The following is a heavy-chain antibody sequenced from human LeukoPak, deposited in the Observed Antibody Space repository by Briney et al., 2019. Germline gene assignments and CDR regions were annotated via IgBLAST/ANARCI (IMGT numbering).Heavy chain of an antibody. J-gene: IGHJ6*02. CDR3: ARPHVGSGTRGYYYYYGMDV. D-gene: IGHD3-10*01. V-gene: IGHV4-34*01. Sequence: SETLSLTCAVYGGSFSGYYRSWIRQPPGKGLEWIGEINHSGSTNYNPSLKSRVTISVDTSKNQFSLKLSSVTAADTAVYYCARPHVGSGTRGYYYYYGMDVWGQGTTVTVSS. CDR2: INHSGST. CDR1: GGSFSGYY.